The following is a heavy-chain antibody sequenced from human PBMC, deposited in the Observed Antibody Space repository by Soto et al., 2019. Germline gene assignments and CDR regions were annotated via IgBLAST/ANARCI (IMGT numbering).Heavy chain of an antibody. D-gene: IGHD6-13*01. J-gene: IGHJ4*02. CDR1: GFTFSSYA. CDR2: ISSSSSYI. CDR3: AREIRVSSWPFDY. Sequence: GVSLRLSCAASGFTFSSYAMSWVRQAPGKGLEWVSAISSSSSYIYYADSVKGRFTISRDNAKNSLYLQMNSLRAEDTAVYYCAREIRVSSWPFDYWGQGTLVTVSS. V-gene: IGHV3-21*01.